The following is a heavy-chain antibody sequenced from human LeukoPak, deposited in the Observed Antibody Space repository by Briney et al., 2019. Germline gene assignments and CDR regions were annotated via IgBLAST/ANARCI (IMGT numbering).Heavy chain of an antibody. D-gene: IGHD1-26*01. CDR2: ISSSSSYI. J-gene: IGHJ4*02. CDR3: ARTAIGFQWELRYYFDY. Sequence: KPGGSLRLSCAASGFTFSSYSMNWVRQAPGKGLEWVSSISSSSSYIYYADSVKGRFTISRDNAKNSLYLQMNSLRAEDTAVYYCARTAIGFQWELRYYFDYWGQGTLVTVSS. CDR1: GFTFSSYS. V-gene: IGHV3-21*04.